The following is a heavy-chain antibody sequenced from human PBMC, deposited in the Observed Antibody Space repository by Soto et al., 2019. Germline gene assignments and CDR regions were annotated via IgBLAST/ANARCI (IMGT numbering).Heavy chain of an antibody. CDR3: ARDKDDILTGYYNPKFDY. CDR1: GYTFTSYY. D-gene: IGHD3-9*01. V-gene: IGHV1-46*01. J-gene: IGHJ4*02. Sequence: GASVKVSCKASGYTFTSYYMHWVRQAPGQGLEWMGIINPSGGSTSYAQKFQGRGTMTRDTSTSTVYMELSSLRSEDTAVYYCARDKDDILTGYYNPKFDYWGQGTLVTVSS. CDR2: INPSGGST.